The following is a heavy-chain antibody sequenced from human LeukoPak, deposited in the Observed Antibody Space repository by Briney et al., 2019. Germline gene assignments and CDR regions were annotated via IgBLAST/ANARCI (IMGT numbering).Heavy chain of an antibody. CDR3: AKQQLVRCFDY. J-gene: IGHJ4*02. V-gene: IGHV4-39*01. D-gene: IGHD6-13*01. CDR2: IFYSGST. Sequence: SETLSLTCTVSRGSISSYYWGWIRQPPGKGLEWIGSIFYSGSTYYNPSLKSRVTISVDTSKTQFSLKLSSVTAADTAVYYCAKQQLVRCFDYWGQGTLVTVSS. CDR1: RGSISSYY.